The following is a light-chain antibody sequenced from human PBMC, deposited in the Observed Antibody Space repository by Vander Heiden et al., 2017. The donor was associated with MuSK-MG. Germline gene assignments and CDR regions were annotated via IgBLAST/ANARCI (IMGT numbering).Light chain of an antibody. CDR3: QSADSSGSVV. V-gene: IGLV3-25*03. CDR1: ALPKQY. Sequence: SYELAQPPSVSVSPGQTARITCSGDALPKQYAYWYQQKPGQAPVLVIYNESKRPSGIPGRFSGSCSGTTVTFTISGVEAEDEADYYCQSADSSGSVVFGGGTKLTVL. J-gene: IGLJ2*01. CDR2: NES.